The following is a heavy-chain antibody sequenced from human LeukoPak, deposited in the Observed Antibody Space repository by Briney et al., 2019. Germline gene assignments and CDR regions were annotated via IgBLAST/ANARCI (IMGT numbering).Heavy chain of an antibody. J-gene: IGHJ4*02. CDR1: GYTFTSYG. CDR3: ASGLRALDY. Sequence: GASVKVSCKASGYTFTSYGISWVRQAPGQGLEWMGWISAYNGNTNYAQKFQGRVTMTRDTSISTAYMELSRLRSDDTAVYYCASGLRALDYWGQGTLVTVSS. CDR2: ISAYNGNT. V-gene: IGHV1-18*01.